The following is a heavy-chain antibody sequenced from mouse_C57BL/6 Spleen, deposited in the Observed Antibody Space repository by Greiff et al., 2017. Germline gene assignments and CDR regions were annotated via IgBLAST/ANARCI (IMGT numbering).Heavy chain of an antibody. CDR3: ARDAHFDY. V-gene: IGHV1-82*01. CDR2: IYPGDGDT. Sequence: VQLQQSGPELVKPGASVKISCKASGYAFSSSWMNWVKQRPGKGLEWIGRIYPGDGDTNYNGKFKGKATLTADKSSSTAYMQLSSLTSEDSAVXFCARDAHFDYGGQGTTLTVSS. J-gene: IGHJ2*01. CDR1: GYAFSSSW.